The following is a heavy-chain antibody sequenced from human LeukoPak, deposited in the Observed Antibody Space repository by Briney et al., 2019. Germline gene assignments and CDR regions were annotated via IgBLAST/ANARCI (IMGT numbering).Heavy chain of an antibody. J-gene: IGHJ4*02. V-gene: IGHV3-30*18. Sequence: PGGSLRLSCAASGFTFSSYGMHWVRQAPGKGLGWVAVISYDGSNKYYADSVKGRFTISRDNSKNTLYLQMSSLRAEDTAVYYCAKPAYCSGGSCYSIGYFDYWGQGTLVTVSS. D-gene: IGHD2-15*01. CDR2: ISYDGSNK. CDR1: GFTFSSYG. CDR3: AKPAYCSGGSCYSIGYFDY.